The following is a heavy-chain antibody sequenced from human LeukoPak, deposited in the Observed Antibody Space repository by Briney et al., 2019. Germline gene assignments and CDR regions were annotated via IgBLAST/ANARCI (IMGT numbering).Heavy chain of an antibody. CDR3: ALSGYSSGWGLGY. V-gene: IGHV4-59*01. J-gene: IGHJ4*02. Sequence: SETLSLTCTVSGGSISSYYWSWIRQPPGKGLEWIGYIYYSGSTNYNPSLKSRVTISVDTSKNQFSLKLSSVTAADTAVYYCALSGYSSGWGLGYWGQGTLVTVSS. D-gene: IGHD6-19*01. CDR2: IYYSGST. CDR1: GGSISSYY.